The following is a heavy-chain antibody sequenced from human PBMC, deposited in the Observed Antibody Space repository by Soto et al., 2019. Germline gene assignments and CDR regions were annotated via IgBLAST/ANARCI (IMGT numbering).Heavy chain of an antibody. CDR1: GYTFTAYN. CDR3: ARVAPSGGSVPRFDP. J-gene: IGHJ5*02. Sequence: QVQLVQSGAEVKEPGASVRVSCKAFGYTFTAYNIHWLRQAPGQGLEWMGWINAGNGNTRSSRKFQGRVIITSDTSGTTAYLEVDSLRSEDTAIYYCARVAPSGGSVPRFDPWGQGTLLTFSS. CDR2: INAGNGNT. D-gene: IGHD3-10*01. V-gene: IGHV1-3*01.